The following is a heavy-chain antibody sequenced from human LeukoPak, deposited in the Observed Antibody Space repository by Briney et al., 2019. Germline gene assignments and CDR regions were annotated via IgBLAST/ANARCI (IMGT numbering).Heavy chain of an antibody. D-gene: IGHD2-2*01. CDR2: FDAEDGET. V-gene: IGHV1-24*01. J-gene: IGHJ5*02. Sequence: ASVKVSCKVSGYTLTELSMHCVRQAPGKGLEWRRGFDAEDGETIYAQKCQGRVTMTEDTSTDTAYMELSRLRSEDTAVYYCATLGYCSSTSCYGWFDPWGQGTLVTVSS. CDR1: GYTLTELS. CDR3: ATLGYCSSTSCYGWFDP.